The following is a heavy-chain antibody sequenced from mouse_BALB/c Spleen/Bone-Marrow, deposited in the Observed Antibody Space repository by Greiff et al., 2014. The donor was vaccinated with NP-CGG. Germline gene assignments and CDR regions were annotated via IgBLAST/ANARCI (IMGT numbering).Heavy chain of an antibody. CDR1: GYTFTTYD. CDR3: ARGGDYHYFDY. J-gene: IGHJ2*01. V-gene: IGHV1S56*01. D-gene: IGHD2-4*01. CDR2: ISPGDGNT. Sequence: SGPELVKPGALVEISCKASGYTFTTYDINWVKQRPGQGLEWIGWISPGDGNTNYNEKFKGKATLTADKSSSTAYMQLSSLTSENSAVYFCARGGDYHYFDYWGQGTTLTVSS.